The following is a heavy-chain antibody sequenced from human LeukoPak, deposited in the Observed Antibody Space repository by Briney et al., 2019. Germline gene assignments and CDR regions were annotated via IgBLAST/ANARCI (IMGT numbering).Heavy chain of an antibody. CDR3: ARIGSSTPGAFDI. V-gene: IGHV1-2*02. Sequence: ASVKVSCKASAYTFTGYFMHWVRQAPGQGLEWMGWINPNSGGTNYAQKFQGRVTMTRDTSISTAYMELSRLRSDDTAVYYCARIGSSTPGAFDIWGQGTMVTVSS. CDR1: AYTFTGYF. CDR2: INPNSGGT. J-gene: IGHJ3*02. D-gene: IGHD2-15*01.